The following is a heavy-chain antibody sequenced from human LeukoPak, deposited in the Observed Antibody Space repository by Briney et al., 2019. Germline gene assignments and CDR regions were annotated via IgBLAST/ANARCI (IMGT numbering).Heavy chain of an antibody. CDR1: GFSFSDYD. CDR2: ISGRSSHV. J-gene: IGHJ4*02. CDR3: GRAFPPLRTASAGDL. D-gene: IGHD3-16*01. Sequence: PGGSLRLYCSASGFSFSDYDMNWFRQAPGKGLEWISSISGRSSHVYYGDSVKGRFSISRDNAMNSVFLQMNSLGVDDTAVYYCGRAFPPLRTASAGDLWGQGTLVTVSS. V-gene: IGHV3-21*01.